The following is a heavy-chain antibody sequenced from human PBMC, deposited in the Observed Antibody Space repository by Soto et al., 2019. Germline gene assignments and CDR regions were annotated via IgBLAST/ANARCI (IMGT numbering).Heavy chain of an antibody. J-gene: IGHJ6*03. D-gene: IGHD5-12*01. Sequence: EVQLVESGGGLVRPGGSLRLSCAASGFTFSSYSINWVRQAPGKGLEWVSSIGRVSSHIYYADSVKGRFTVSRDNAKNSLYLQMNNLRVEDTAVYYCARDVYTGYDSYYYYYMDVWGKGTTVTVSS. CDR1: GFTFSSYS. CDR2: IGRVSSHI. CDR3: ARDVYTGYDSYYYYYMDV. V-gene: IGHV3-21*01.